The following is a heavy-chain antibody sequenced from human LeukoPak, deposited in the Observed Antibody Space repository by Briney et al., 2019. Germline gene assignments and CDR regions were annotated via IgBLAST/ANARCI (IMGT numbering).Heavy chain of an antibody. CDR1: GVTFINAW. D-gene: IGHD6-13*01. V-gene: IGHV3-15*01. J-gene: IGHJ4*02. Sequence: GGSLRLSCAVSGVTFINAWMSWVRQAPGKGLEWVGRIKSNSDGGTTDYAAPVKGRFTISRDDSKNTLYLQMNSLKTEDTALYYCTTTKASYSSSGPIDNWGQGTLVTVSS. CDR3: TTTKASYSSSGPIDN. CDR2: IKSNSDGGTT.